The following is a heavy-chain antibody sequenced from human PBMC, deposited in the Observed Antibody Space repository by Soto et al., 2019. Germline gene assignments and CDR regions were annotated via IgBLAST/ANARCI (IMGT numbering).Heavy chain of an antibody. D-gene: IGHD3-16*01. V-gene: IGHV3-23*01. Sequence: GGSLRLSCATSGFTFHDYAMSWVRQAPGKGLEWVSAIAFTGSATYYADSVKGRFTISRDNSKNTLYLQMNSLRAEDTAVYYCAKDRLGAIDYWGQGTLVTVSS. CDR2: IAFTGSAT. CDR3: AKDRLGAIDY. CDR1: GFTFHDYA. J-gene: IGHJ4*02.